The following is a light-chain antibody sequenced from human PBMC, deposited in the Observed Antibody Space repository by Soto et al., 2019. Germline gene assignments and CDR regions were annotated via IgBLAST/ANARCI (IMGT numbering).Light chain of an antibody. J-gene: IGLJ3*02. V-gene: IGLV3-21*02. CDR1: NIGSKS. CDR2: DDS. CDR3: QVWDSSSDHPNWV. Sequence: SYELTQPPSVSVAPGQTARITCGGNNIGSKSVHWYQQKPGQAPVLVVYDDSDRPSGIPERFSGSNSGNTATLTISRVGAGDEADYYCQVWDSSSDHPNWVFGGGTKVTVL.